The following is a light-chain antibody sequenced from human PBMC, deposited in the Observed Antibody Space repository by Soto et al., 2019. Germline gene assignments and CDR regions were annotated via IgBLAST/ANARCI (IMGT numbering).Light chain of an antibody. V-gene: IGKV4-1*01. Sequence: DIVMTQSPDSLAVSLGERATINCKSSQSVLYSSNNKNYLAWYQQKPGQPPKLLIYWASTRESGVPDRFSGSASGTDFTLTISSLQAEDVAVYYCQHYYSTPLTFCGGTKVEIK. CDR1: QSVLYSSNNKNY. J-gene: IGKJ4*01. CDR2: WAS. CDR3: QHYYSTPLT.